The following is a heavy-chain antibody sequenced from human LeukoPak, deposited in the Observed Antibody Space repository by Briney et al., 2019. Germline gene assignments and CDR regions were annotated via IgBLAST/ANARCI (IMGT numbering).Heavy chain of an antibody. J-gene: IGHJ4*02. CDR1: GGSISSYY. V-gene: IGHV4-4*07. CDR3: ARARYSGSYRPYYFDY. CDR2: IYTSGST. D-gene: IGHD1-26*01. Sequence: SETLSLTCTVSGGSISSYYWSWIRQPAGKGLEWIGRIYTSGSTNYNPSLKSRVTMSVDTSKNQFSLKLSSVTAADTAVYYCARARYSGSYRPYYFDYWGQGTLVTVSS.